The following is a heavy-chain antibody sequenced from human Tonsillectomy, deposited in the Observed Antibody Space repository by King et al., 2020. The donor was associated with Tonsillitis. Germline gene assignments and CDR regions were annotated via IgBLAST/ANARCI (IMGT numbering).Heavy chain of an antibody. Sequence: DVQLVESGGGLVKPGGSLRLSCATSGFSFSDHDMNWVRQAPGKGLEWVSSINSNSKYIQYADSVKGRFTISSDNAKNSLYLQLNSLRAEDTAVYFCARDKGACYYDSGRGAFDVWGQGTMVTVSS. V-gene: IGHV3-21*01. J-gene: IGHJ3*01. CDR1: GFSFSDHD. CDR3: ARDKGACYYDSGRGAFDV. D-gene: IGHD3-10*01. CDR2: INSNSKYI.